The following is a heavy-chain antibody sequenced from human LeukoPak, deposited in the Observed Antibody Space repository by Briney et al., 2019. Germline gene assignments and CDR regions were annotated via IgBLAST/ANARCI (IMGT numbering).Heavy chain of an antibody. J-gene: IGHJ5*02. CDR2: INPNSGGT. CDR1: GYTFDGYY. Sequence: AASVNVSCKASGYTFDGYYMHWVRQAPGQGLEWMGWINPNSGGTNYAQKFQGRVTMTRDTSISTAYMELSRLRSDDTAVYYCARDSHHRNWFDPWGQGTLVTVSS. V-gene: IGHV1-2*02. CDR3: ARDSHHRNWFDP.